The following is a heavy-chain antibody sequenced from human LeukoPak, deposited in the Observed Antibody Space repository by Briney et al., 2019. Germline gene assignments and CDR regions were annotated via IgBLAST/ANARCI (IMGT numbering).Heavy chain of an antibody. J-gene: IGHJ6*02. CDR2: IKQDGSEK. CDR3: ARDPYSSTWSYGMDV. Sequence: GGSLRLSCVDSGVXFSSYWISWVRQAPGKGLEWVANIKQDGSEKFYVDSVRGRFTISRDNAKRSLYLQMNSLRAGDTAVYYCARDPYSSTWSYGMDVWGQGTTVTVSS. CDR1: GVXFSSYW. V-gene: IGHV3-7*05. D-gene: IGHD6-6*01.